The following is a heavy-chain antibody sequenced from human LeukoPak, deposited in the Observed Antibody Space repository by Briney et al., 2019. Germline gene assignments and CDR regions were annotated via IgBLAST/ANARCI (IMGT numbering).Heavy chain of an antibody. CDR3: AKYFTMIVVGPNDY. J-gene: IGHJ4*02. D-gene: IGHD3-22*01. CDR1: GFTFSSYA. V-gene: IGHV3-23*01. Sequence: GGSLSLSCAASGFTFSSYAMSWVRQAPGKGLEWVSAISGSGGSTYYADSVKGRFTISRDNSKNTLYLQMNSLRAEDTAVYYCAKYFTMIVVGPNDYWGQGTLVTVSS. CDR2: ISGSGGST.